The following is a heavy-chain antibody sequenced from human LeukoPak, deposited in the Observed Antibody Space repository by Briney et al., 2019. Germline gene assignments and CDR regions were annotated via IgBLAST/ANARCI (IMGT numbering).Heavy chain of an antibody. D-gene: IGHD4-17*01. Sequence: PSETLSLTCGVSGTSFSSYYWSWIRQTPGKGLEWIGEVNHSGYTNMNPSLKSRVTISVDTSKNQFSLMLTSVTAADTAVYFCARMTTGPDYWGQGTLVTVSS. V-gene: IGHV4-34*01. CDR3: ARMTTGPDY. CDR2: VNHSGYT. CDR1: GTSFSSYY. J-gene: IGHJ4*02.